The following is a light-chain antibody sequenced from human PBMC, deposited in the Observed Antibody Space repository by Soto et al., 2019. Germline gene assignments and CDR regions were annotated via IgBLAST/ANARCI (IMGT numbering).Light chain of an antibody. CDR2: EGT. V-gene: IGLV2-23*01. CDR3: CSYTDITTSVV. J-gene: IGLJ3*02. CDR1: SSDVGSYNL. Sequence: QSALTQPASVSGSPGQSITISCTGTSSDVGSYNLVTWYQQLPGKAPKLIIYEGTKRPSGVSSRFSGSKSGNTAFLTVSRLQAEDEADYYCCSYTDITTSVVFSRGTKLTVL.